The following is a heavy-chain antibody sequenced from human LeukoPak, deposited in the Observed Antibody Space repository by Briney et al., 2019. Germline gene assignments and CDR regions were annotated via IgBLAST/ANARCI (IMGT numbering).Heavy chain of an antibody. CDR2: ISGSGGST. CDR3: AKTYYYDSSGYTYFDY. Sequence: AGGSLRLSCAASGFTFSSYAMSWVRQAPGKGLEWVSAISGSGGSTYYADSVKGRFTISRDNSKNTLYLQMNSLRAEDMAVYYCAKTYYYDSSGYTYFDYWGQGTLVTVSS. V-gene: IGHV3-23*01. CDR1: GFTFSSYA. D-gene: IGHD3-22*01. J-gene: IGHJ4*02.